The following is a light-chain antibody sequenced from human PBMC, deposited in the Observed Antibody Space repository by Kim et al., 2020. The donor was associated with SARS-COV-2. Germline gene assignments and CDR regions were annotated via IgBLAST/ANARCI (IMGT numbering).Light chain of an antibody. CDR1: QNIGTY. CDR3: QQSYSTPLHS. V-gene: IGKV1-39*01. Sequence: ASVGDRVTITCRANQNIGTYLNWYQHKPGKAPQLLIYAASSLRSGVPSRFSGSGSGTDFTLTISSLQPDDLATYYCQQSYSTPLHSFGQGTQLEI. CDR2: AAS. J-gene: IGKJ2*03.